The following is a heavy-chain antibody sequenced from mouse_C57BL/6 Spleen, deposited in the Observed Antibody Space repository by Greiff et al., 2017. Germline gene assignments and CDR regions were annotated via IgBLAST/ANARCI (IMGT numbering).Heavy chain of an antibody. D-gene: IGHD2-2*01. CDR2: SYPGDGDT. J-gene: IGHJ2*01. Sequence: QVQLKESGPELVKPGASVKISCKASGYAFSSSWMNWVKQRPGKGLEWIGRSYPGDGDTNYNGKFKGKATLTADKSSSTAYMQLSSLTSEDSAVYFCARGMVFDYWGQGTTLTVSS. CDR3: ARGMVFDY. V-gene: IGHV1-82*01. CDR1: GYAFSSSW.